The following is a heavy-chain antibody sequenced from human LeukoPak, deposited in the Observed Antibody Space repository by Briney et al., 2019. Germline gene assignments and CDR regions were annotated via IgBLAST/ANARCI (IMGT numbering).Heavy chain of an antibody. J-gene: IGHJ4*02. D-gene: IGHD1-26*01. CDR2: INHSGST. CDR3: ARIEATWIRAVDY. CDR1: GGSFSGYY. V-gene: IGHV4-34*01. Sequence: SETLSLTCAVYGGSFSGYYWSWIRQPPGKGLEWIGEINHSGSTNYNPSLKSRVTISVDTSKNRFSLKLSSVTAADTAVYYCARIEATWIRAVDYWGQGTLVTVSS.